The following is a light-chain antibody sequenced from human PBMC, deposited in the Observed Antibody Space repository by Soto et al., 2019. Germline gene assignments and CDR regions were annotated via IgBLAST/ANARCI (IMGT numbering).Light chain of an antibody. Sequence: QSVLTQPPSASGSPGQSVTISCTGTSSDVGGHDLVSWYQQHPGKAPTLIIYEVTKRPSGVPDRFSGSKSANSASLTVSGLHAEDEADYYCSSYAGNNNPYVFGTGTKVTVL. J-gene: IGLJ1*01. CDR2: EVT. CDR3: SSYAGNNNPYV. CDR1: SSDVGGHDL. V-gene: IGLV2-8*01.